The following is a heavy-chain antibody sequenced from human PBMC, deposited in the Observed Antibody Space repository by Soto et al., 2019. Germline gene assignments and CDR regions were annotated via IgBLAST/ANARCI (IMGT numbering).Heavy chain of an antibody. V-gene: IGHV3-7*01. Sequence: EAQLVESGGGLVQPGGSLRVSCAVSGFTFSEYWMSWVRQAPGKGLEWVAKIKQDGSEKDYVDSVKGRFTISRDNATNSLYLHMYNLRVEDTAIYYCARGGRDAYDWFDPWGQGTLVTVSS. D-gene: IGHD3-16*01. J-gene: IGHJ5*02. CDR1: GFTFSEYW. CDR3: ARGGRDAYDWFDP. CDR2: IKQDGSEK.